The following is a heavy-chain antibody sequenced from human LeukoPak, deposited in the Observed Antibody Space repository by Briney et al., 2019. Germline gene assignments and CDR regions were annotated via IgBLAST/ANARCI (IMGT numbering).Heavy chain of an antibody. V-gene: IGHV4-30-2*01. D-gene: IGHD5-12*01. CDR3: ARDGYGRWFDP. CDR1: GGSISSGGYS. J-gene: IGHJ5*02. CDR2: IYHSGST. Sequence: PSETLSLTCAVSGGSISSGGYSWSWIRQPPGKGLEWIGYIYHSGSTYYNPSLKSRVTISVDRSKNQFSLKLSSVTAADTAVYYCARDGYGRWFDPWGQGTLVTVSS.